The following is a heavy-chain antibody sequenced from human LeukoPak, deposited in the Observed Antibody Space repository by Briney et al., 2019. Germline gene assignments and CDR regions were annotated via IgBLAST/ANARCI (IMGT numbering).Heavy chain of an antibody. Sequence: GGSLRVSCAASGFIFSSYDMNWVRQAPGKGLEWVSLISGSGGSTYYADSMKGRFTISRDNSKNTLYLQMNSLRAEDTAVYYCAKVYGGNSGPFDYWGQGTLVTVSS. CDR1: GFIFSSYD. CDR3: AKVYGGNSGPFDY. CDR2: ISGSGGST. V-gene: IGHV3-23*01. J-gene: IGHJ4*02. D-gene: IGHD4-23*01.